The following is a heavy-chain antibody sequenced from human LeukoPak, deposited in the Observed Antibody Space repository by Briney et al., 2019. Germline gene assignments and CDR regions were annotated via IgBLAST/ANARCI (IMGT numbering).Heavy chain of an antibody. CDR2: ISGSGGST. V-gene: IGHV3-23*01. J-gene: IGHJ4*02. CDR3: AKGIPVTGPLDY. CDR1: GFTFSSYA. Sequence: PGGSLRLSCAASGFTFSSYAMSWVRQAPGKGLEWVSAISGSGGSTYYADSVKGRFTISRDNAKNSLYLQMNSLRAEDTALYYCAKGIPVTGPLDYWGQGTLVTVSS. D-gene: IGHD4-17*01.